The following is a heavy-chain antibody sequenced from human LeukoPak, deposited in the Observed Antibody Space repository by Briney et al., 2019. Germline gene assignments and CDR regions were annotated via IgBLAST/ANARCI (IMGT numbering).Heavy chain of an antibody. Sequence: PSETLSLTCAVYGGSFSGYYWSWIRQPPGKGLEWIGEINHSGSTNYNPSLKSRVTISVDTSKNQFSLKLSSVTAADTAVYYCARGPPILNYYGSGDLDVWGQGTTVTVSS. D-gene: IGHD3-10*01. J-gene: IGHJ6*02. V-gene: IGHV4-34*01. CDR1: GGSFSGYY. CDR3: ARGPPILNYYGSGDLDV. CDR2: INHSGST.